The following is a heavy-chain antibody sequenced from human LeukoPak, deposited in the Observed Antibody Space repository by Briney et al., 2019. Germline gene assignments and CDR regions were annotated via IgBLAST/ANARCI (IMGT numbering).Heavy chain of an antibody. Sequence: ASVKVSCKASGYTFTSYGISWVRQAPGQGLEWMGWIGAYNGNTNYAQKLQGRVTMTTDTSTSTAYMELRSLRSDDTAVYYCARVKLSHYYDSSGYSTYYYYGMDVWGQGTTVTVSS. J-gene: IGHJ6*02. D-gene: IGHD3-22*01. CDR1: GYTFTSYG. CDR3: ARVKLSHYYDSSGYSTYYYYGMDV. V-gene: IGHV1-18*01. CDR2: IGAYNGNT.